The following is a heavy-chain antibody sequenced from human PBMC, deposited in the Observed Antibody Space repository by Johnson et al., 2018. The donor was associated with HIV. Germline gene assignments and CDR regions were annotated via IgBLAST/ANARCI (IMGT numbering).Heavy chain of an antibody. CDR3: ARAIEVVVYAIRGRAFDI. Sequence: VQLVEFGGGVVQPGKSLRLSCAASGFTFRSFGMHWVRQAPGKGLQWVAVIWYDGSNKYYVDSVKGRFTISRDNAKNSLYLQMNSLRAEDTALYDCARAIEVVVYAIRGRAFDIWGQGTRVTVS. D-gene: IGHD2-8*02. CDR1: GFTFRSFG. CDR2: IWYDGSNK. J-gene: IGHJ3*02. V-gene: IGHV3-33*08.